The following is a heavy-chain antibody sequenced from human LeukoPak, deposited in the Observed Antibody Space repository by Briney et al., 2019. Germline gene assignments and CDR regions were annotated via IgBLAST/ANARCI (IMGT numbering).Heavy chain of an antibody. J-gene: IGHJ4*02. Sequence: PGGSLTLSCTASGFTFSSYARSWVRQAPGKGLEWVSAISGSGGSTYYADSVKGRFTISRDNSKNTLYLQMNSLRAEDTAVYYCAKDPARIAAAGTGYDYWGQGTLVTVSS. CDR3: AKDPARIAAAGTGYDY. CDR2: ISGSGGST. D-gene: IGHD6-13*01. V-gene: IGHV3-23*01. CDR1: GFTFSSYA.